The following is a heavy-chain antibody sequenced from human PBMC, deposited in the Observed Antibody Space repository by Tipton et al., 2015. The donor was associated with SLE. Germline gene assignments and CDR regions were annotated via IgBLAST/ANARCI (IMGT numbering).Heavy chain of an antibody. CDR1: GGSISSNNW. Sequence: TLSLTCAVSGGSISSNNWWSWVRQPPGKGLEWIGEIYHSGSTNYNPSLKSRVTISVDKSKNQFSLKLSSVTAADTAVYYCARARSLITGTTGGTFDYWGQGTLVTVSS. J-gene: IGHJ4*02. V-gene: IGHV4-4*02. CDR2: IYHSGST. CDR3: ARARSLITGTTGGTFDY. D-gene: IGHD1-20*01.